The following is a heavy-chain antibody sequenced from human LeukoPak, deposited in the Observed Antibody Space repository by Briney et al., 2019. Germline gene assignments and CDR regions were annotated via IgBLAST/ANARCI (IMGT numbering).Heavy chain of an antibody. CDR3: ARVLPAGGQRFDP. CDR1: GYTFTGYY. D-gene: IGHD3-16*01. CDR2: ISPNSGGT. J-gene: IGHJ5*02. Sequence: ASVKVSCKASGYTFTGYYMHWVRQAPGQGLEWMGWISPNSGGTNYAQKFQGRVTMTRDTSISTAYMELSRLRSDDTAVYYCARVLPAGGQRFDPWGQGTLVTVSS. V-gene: IGHV1-2*02.